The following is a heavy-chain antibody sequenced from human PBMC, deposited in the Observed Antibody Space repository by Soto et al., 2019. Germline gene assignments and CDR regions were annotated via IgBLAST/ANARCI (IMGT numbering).Heavy chain of an antibody. V-gene: IGHV5-10-1*01. D-gene: IGHD3-22*01. J-gene: IGHJ3*02. CDR2: IDPSDSYT. CDR3: ARRGYDSSGLDDAFDI. Sequence: PGESLKISCKGSGYSFTSYWISWVRQMPGKGLEWMGRIDPSDSYTNYSPSFQGHVTISADKSISTAYLQWSSLKASDTAMYYCARRGYDSSGLDDAFDIWGQGTMVT. CDR1: GYSFTSYW.